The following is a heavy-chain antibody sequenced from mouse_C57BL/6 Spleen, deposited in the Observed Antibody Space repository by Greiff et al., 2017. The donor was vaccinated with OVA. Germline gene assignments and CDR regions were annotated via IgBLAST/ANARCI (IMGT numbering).Heavy chain of an antibody. CDR1: GFSLTSYG. V-gene: IGHV2-2*01. CDR2: IWRGGST. CDR3: ARNPYRRDAMDD. D-gene: IGHD2-14*01. Sequence: VHLVESGPGLVQPSQSLSITCTVSGFSLTSYGVHWVRQSPGKGLEWLGVIWRGGSTDYNAAFISRLSISKDNSKSQVFFKMNSLQADDTAIYYCARNPYRRDAMDDWGQGTSVTVSS. J-gene: IGHJ4*01.